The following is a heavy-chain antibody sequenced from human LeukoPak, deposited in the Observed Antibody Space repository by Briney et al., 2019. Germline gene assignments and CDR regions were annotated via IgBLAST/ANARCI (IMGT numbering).Heavy chain of an antibody. J-gene: IGHJ4*02. V-gene: IGHV4-4*07. CDR3: ARENSGSYREFDY. CDR2: IYTSGST. CDR1: GGSISSYY. Sequence: SEILSLTCTVSGGSISSYYWSWIRQPAGKGLEWIGRIYTSGSTNYSASLKSRVSMSVDTSKNQFSLKLSSVTAADTAVFYCARENSGSYREFDYWGQGTLVTVSS. D-gene: IGHD1-26*01.